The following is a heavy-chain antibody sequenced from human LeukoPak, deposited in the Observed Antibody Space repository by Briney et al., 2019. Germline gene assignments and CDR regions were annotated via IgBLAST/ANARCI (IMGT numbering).Heavy chain of an antibody. CDR1: VYKFTDYW. Sequence: GEPLKISCLAPVYKFTDYWISWVRQIPGKGLEWRGIVYPGDSDTKFSPSFQGQATISVDRSITTAYLQWSRLKAWDTAMYYCAKRRSIYGNDAFDAWGQRTMVTVSS. CDR2: VYPGDSDT. J-gene: IGHJ3*01. D-gene: IGHD3-10*01. CDR3: AKRRSIYGNDAFDA. V-gene: IGHV5-51*01.